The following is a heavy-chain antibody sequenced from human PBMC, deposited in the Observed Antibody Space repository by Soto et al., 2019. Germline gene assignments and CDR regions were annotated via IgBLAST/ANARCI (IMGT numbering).Heavy chain of an antibody. V-gene: IGHV3-23*01. J-gene: IGHJ4*02. CDR2: ISGSGVDT. D-gene: IGHD2-2*01. CDR3: AKGGLLPRANRWF. CDR1: GFTFRNYP. Sequence: EVQLLGSGGGLVQPGGSLRLSCAASGFTFRNYPMTWVRQAPGKGLDWVSTISGSGVDTYYPDSVKGRVTISRDNSKNMLYLQINSLRAGDTAVYYCAKGGLLPRANRWFWGQGTLVTVSS.